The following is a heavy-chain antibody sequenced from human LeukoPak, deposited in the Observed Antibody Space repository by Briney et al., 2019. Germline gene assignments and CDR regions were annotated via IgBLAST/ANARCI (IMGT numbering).Heavy chain of an antibody. CDR1: GFTFSSYA. CDR3: ARGLPPSDSSGSP. J-gene: IGHJ5*02. D-gene: IGHD6-19*01. Sequence: GGSLRLSCAASGFTFSSYAMSGFRQAPGKGLEWVSAISGSGGSTYYADSVKGRFTISRDNSKNTLYLQMNSLRAEDTAVYYCARGLPPSDSSGSPWGQGTLVTVSS. CDR2: ISGSGGST. V-gene: IGHV3-23*01.